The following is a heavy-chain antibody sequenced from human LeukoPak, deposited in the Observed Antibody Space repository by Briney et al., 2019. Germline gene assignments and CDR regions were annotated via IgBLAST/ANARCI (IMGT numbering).Heavy chain of an antibody. CDR3: VKDVGLGFCSGGSCSAHFDY. Sequence: SLRLSCAASGFTFDDYAMHWVRQAPGKGLEWVSGISWNSGSIVYVDSVKGRFTISRDNAKNSLYLQMDSLRPEDMALYYCVKDVGLGFCSGGSCSAHFDYWGQGTLVTVSS. D-gene: IGHD2-15*01. J-gene: IGHJ4*02. CDR1: GFTFDDYA. V-gene: IGHV3-9*03. CDR2: ISWNSGSI.